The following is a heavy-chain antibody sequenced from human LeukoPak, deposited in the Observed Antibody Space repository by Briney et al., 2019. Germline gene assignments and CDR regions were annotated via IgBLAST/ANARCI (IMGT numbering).Heavy chain of an antibody. J-gene: IGHJ4*02. D-gene: IGHD1-14*01. CDR1: GFTFSADS. V-gene: IGHV3-48*02. Sequence: GGSLRLSCVGSGFTFSADSMNWVRQAPDKGLEWISYISRSGSTTYYGDSVKGRSSISRDNAKNSVFLQLNSLRDEDTAVYFCARDRPGKYYFDSWGQGALVIVSS. CDR2: ISRSGSTT. CDR3: ARDRPGKYYFDS.